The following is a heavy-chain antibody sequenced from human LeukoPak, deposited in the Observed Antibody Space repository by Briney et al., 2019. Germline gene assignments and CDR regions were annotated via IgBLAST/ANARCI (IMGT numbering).Heavy chain of an antibody. V-gene: IGHV3-30*02. CDR2: IRYDGSNK. CDR3: AKDHWATTASVCDY. CDR1: GFTFSSYG. D-gene: IGHD3-16*01. Sequence: GGSPRLSCAASGFTFSSYGMRWVRQAPGKGLEWVAFIRYDGSNKYCADPVKGLFTISRDNSKNTLYLQMNSLRAEDAAVYCWAKDHWATTASVCDYWGQGTLVTVSS. J-gene: IGHJ4*02.